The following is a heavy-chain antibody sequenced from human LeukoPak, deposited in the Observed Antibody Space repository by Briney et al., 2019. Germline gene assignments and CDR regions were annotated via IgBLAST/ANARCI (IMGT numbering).Heavy chain of an antibody. CDR3: ARDLDDSSGYYYFDY. Sequence: GGSLRLSCAASGFTFSSYAMHWVRQAPGKGLEWVAVISYDGSNKYYADSVKGRFTISRDNSKNTLYLQMNSLRAEDTAVYYCARDLDDSSGYYYFDYWGQGTLVTVSS. CDR2: ISYDGSNK. D-gene: IGHD3-22*01. V-gene: IGHV3-30-3*01. CDR1: GFTFSSYA. J-gene: IGHJ4*02.